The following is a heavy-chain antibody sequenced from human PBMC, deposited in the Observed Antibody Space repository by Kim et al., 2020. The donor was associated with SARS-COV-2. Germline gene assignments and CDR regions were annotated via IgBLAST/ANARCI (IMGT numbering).Heavy chain of an antibody. D-gene: IGHD3-22*01. J-gene: IGHJ4*02. V-gene: IGHV4-39*01. CDR3: ARHVYYDSSGYAYFDY. Sequence: LRGPVTISVDTSTNQFSLKLSSVTAADTAVYYCARHVYYDSSGYAYFDYWGQGTLVTVSS.